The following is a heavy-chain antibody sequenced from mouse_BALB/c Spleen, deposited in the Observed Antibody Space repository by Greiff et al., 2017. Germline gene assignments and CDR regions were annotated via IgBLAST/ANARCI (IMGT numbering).Heavy chain of an antibody. J-gene: IGHJ3*01. Sequence: EVQGVESGAGLVKPGGSLKLSCAASGFSFSSYAMSWVRQTPEKRLEWVASISSGGSTYYPDSVKGRFTISRDNARNILYLQMSSLRSEDTAMYYCAREGYYGNYGWFAYWGQGTLVTVSA. CDR2: ISSGGST. V-gene: IGHV5-6-5*01. D-gene: IGHD2-1*01. CDR3: AREGYYGNYGWFAY. CDR1: GFSFSSYA.